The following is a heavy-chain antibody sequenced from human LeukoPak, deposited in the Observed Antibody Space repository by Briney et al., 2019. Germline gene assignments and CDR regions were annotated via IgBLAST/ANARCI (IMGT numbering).Heavy chain of an antibody. CDR1: GFTFSTYA. Sequence: GGSLRLSCAASGFTFSTYAMTWVRQAPGKGLEWVSGIGPRGDKTYYADSVKGRFTISRDNSKNTLYLQMNSLRAEDTAVYYCARDPEMATITGYFDYWGQGTLVTVSS. CDR2: IGPRGDKT. J-gene: IGHJ4*02. CDR3: ARDPEMATITGYFDY. D-gene: IGHD5-24*01. V-gene: IGHV3-23*01.